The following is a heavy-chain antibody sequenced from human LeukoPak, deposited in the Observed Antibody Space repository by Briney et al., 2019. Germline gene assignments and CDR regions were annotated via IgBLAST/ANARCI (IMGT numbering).Heavy chain of an antibody. CDR1: GFTFTSSA. CDR3: AAVGVGATSDDNYYYYGMDV. Sequence: SVKVSCKASGFTFTSSAMQWVRQARGQRLEWIGWIVVGSGNTNYAQKFQERVTITRDMSTSTAYMELSSLRSEDTAVYYCAAVGVGATSDDNYYYYGMDVWGQGTTVTVSS. D-gene: IGHD1-26*01. CDR2: IVVGSGNT. V-gene: IGHV1-58*02. J-gene: IGHJ6*02.